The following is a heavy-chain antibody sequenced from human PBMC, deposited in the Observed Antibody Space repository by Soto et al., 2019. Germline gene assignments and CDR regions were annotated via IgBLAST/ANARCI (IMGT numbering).Heavy chain of an antibody. D-gene: IGHD2-21*01. V-gene: IGHV3-33*01. Sequence: PGGSLRLSCAASGFTFSSYGMHWVRQAPGKGLEWVAVIWYDGNNKYYADSVKGRSTISRDNSKNTLYVQMTSLRAEDTAIYYCARGLHSLFDYWGQGTLVTVSS. J-gene: IGHJ4*02. CDR2: IWYDGNNK. CDR3: ARGLHSLFDY. CDR1: GFTFSSYG.